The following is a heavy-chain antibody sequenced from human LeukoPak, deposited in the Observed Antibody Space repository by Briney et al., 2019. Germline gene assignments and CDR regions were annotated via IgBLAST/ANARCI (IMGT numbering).Heavy chain of an antibody. CDR3: ARGGNDYGDYDY. CDR1: GGTFSSYA. V-gene: IGHV1-69*13. D-gene: IGHD4-17*01. J-gene: IGHJ4*02. Sequence: SVKVSFTASGGTFSSYAISWVRQAPGQGLEWMGGIIPIFGTANYAQKFQGRVTITADESTSTAYMELSSLRSEDTAVYYCARGGNDYGDYDYWGQGTLVTVSS. CDR2: IIPIFGTA.